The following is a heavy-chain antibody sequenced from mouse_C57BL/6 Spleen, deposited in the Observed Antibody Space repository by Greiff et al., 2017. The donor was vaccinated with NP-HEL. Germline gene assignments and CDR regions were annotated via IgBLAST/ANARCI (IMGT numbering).Heavy chain of an antibody. CDR2: INPYNGGT. J-gene: IGHJ4*01. D-gene: IGHD2-4*01. CDR1: GYTFTDYY. Sequence: EVQLQQSGPVLVKPGASVKMSCKASGYTFTDYYMNWVKQSHGKSLEWIGVINPYNGGTSYNQKFKGKATLTVDKSSSTAYMELNSLTSEDSAVYYCARPYDYDYAMDYWGQGTSVTVSS. V-gene: IGHV1-19*01. CDR3: ARPYDYDYAMDY.